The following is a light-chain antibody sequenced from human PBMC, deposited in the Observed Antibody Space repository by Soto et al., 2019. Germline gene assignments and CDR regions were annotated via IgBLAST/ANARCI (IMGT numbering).Light chain of an antibody. CDR2: WAS. J-gene: IGKJ2*01. V-gene: IGKV4-1*01. Sequence: DIVMTQSPDSLAVSLGERDTINCKSSQSVSYSSNNKNNLAWYQQKPGQPPKLLIYWASTRESGVPDRFSGSGSVTDFTLTISSLQAEDVAIYYCQQYSTPPLYAFGQGTRLEIK. CDR1: QSVSYSSNNKNN. CDR3: QQYSTPPLYA.